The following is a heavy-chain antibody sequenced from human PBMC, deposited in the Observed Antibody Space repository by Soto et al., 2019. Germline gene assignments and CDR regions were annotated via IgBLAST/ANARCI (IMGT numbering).Heavy chain of an antibody. J-gene: IGHJ6*02. Sequence: EVQLVESGGGLVQPGGSLRLSCAASGLIFSDYHMDWVRQAPGKGLEWVGRIRRKANSYTTEYAASVKGRFTISRDDSMNSLYLQMNSVKSEDTAVYYCARLGGWSGGSSGMDVWGQGTTVTVSS. D-gene: IGHD6-19*01. CDR3: ARLGGWSGGSSGMDV. V-gene: IGHV3-72*01. CDR1: GLIFSDYH. CDR2: IRRKANSYTT.